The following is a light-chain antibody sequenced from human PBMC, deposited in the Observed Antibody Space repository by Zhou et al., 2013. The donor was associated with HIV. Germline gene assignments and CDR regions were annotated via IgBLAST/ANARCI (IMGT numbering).Light chain of an antibody. CDR1: QDISNY. V-gene: IGKV1-33*01. Sequence: DIQMTQSPSSLSASVGDRVTITCQASQDISNYLNWYQQKPGKAPKLLIYDASNLETGVPSRFSGSGSGTDFTFTISSLQPEDVATYYCQHYDNLPLTFGGGT. J-gene: IGKJ4*01. CDR3: QHYDNLPLT. CDR2: DAS.